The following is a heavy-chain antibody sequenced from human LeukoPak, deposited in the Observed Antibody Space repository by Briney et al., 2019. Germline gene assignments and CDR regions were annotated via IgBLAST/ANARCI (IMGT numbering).Heavy chain of an antibody. CDR2: IYTSGST. D-gene: IGHD3-3*01. J-gene: IGHJ4*02. V-gene: IGHV4-4*07. CDR1: GGPISSYY. Sequence: SETLSLTCTVSGGPISSYYWSWIRQPAGKGLEWIGRIYTSGSTNYNPAPKSRVTMSVDTSKNQFSLKLSSVTAADTAVYYCARETHPLRFSESDWGQGTLVTVSS. CDR3: ARETHPLRFSESD.